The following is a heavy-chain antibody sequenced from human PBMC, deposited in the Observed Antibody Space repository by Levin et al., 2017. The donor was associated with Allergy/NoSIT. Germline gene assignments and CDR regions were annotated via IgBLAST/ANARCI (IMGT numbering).Heavy chain of an antibody. V-gene: IGHV1-18*01. J-gene: IGHJ4*02. CDR2: ISAYNGNT. D-gene: IGHD3-22*01. Sequence: ASVKVSCKASGYTFTSYGISWVRQAPGQGLEWMGWISAYNGNTNYAQKLQGRVTMTTDTSTSTAYMELRSLRSDDTAVYYCARVHDSSGYYSLSDYWGQGTLVTVSS. CDR1: GYTFTSYG. CDR3: ARVHDSSGYYSLSDY.